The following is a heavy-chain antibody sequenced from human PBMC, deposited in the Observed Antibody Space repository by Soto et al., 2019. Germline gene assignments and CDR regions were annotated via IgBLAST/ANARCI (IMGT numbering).Heavy chain of an antibody. Sequence: SSVKVSCKVSGYTLTELSMHWVRQAPGKGLEWMGGFDPEDGETIYAQKFQGRVTMTEDTSTDTAYMELSSLRSEDTAVYYCATYGDYGAHFAFAIWGQGTMVTASS. CDR1: GYTLTELS. J-gene: IGHJ3*02. D-gene: IGHD4-17*01. CDR2: FDPEDGET. V-gene: IGHV1-24*01. CDR3: ATYGDYGAHFAFAI.